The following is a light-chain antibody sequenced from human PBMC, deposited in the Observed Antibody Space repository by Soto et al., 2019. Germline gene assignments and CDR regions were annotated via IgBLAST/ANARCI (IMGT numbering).Light chain of an antibody. CDR2: GAS. Sequence: EIVLTQSPGTLSLSPGERATLSCRASQSVSSSYLACYQQKPGQAPRLIIYGASSRANGIPDRFSGSGSGTDFILTLRRLEPEDFAVYYCQQYGSSPPITFGQGIRLEIK. CDR3: QQYGSSPPIT. V-gene: IGKV3-20*01. J-gene: IGKJ5*01. CDR1: QSVSSSY.